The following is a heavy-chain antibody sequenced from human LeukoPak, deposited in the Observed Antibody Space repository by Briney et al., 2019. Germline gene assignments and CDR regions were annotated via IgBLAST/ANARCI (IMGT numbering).Heavy chain of an antibody. Sequence: GASVKVSCKASGYTFTSYGISWVRQAPGQGLEWMGWISAYNGNTNYAQKLQGRVTMTRNTSISTAYMELSSLRSEDTAVYYCARGRLPAASRRKNWFDPWGQGTLVTVSS. V-gene: IGHV1-18*01. CDR1: GYTFTSYG. J-gene: IGHJ5*02. CDR2: ISAYNGNT. D-gene: IGHD5-18*01. CDR3: ARGRLPAASRRKNWFDP.